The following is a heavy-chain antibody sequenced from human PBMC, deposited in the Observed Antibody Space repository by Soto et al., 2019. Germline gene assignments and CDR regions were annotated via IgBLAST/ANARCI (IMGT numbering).Heavy chain of an antibody. CDR3: ARGGSDRPGY. J-gene: IGHJ4*02. CDR1: EFTFKNYG. D-gene: IGHD6-25*01. CDR2: ISSSSSSI. V-gene: IGHV3-48*02. Sequence: EVQLVESGGGLVQPGGSLRLSCVASEFTFKNYGMNWVRQAPGKGLEWVSYISSSSSSIDYADSVKGRFTISRDNAKSSLYLQMNSLRDEDKAVYYCARGGSDRPGYWGQGTQVTVSS.